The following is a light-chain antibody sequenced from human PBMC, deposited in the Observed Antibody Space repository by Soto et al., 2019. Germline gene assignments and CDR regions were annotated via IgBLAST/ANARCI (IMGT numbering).Light chain of an antibody. CDR2: EVS. V-gene: IGLV2-14*01. CDR1: SSDVGGYNY. CDR3: SSYTSSTTLVV. Sequence: QSVLTQPASVSGSPGQSITISCTGTSSDVGGYNYVSWYRQHPGKAPKLMIFEVSNRPSGVSNRFSGSKSGNTASLTISGLQAEDEADYYCSSYTSSTTLVVFGTGTKVTVL. J-gene: IGLJ1*01.